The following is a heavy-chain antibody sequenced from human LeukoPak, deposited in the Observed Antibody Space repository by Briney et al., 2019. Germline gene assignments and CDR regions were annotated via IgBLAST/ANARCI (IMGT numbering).Heavy chain of an antibody. CDR2: ISSSSTYI. J-gene: IGHJ4*02. Sequence: PGGSLRLSCAASGFTFSSYSMNWVRQAPGKGLEWVSSISSSSTYIYYADSVKGRFTISRDNAKNSLFLQMNSLRAEDTAVYYCARDRGNRGSYYGSDYWGQGTLVTVSS. V-gene: IGHV3-21*01. D-gene: IGHD1-26*01. CDR1: GFTFSSYS. CDR3: ARDRGNRGSYYGSDY.